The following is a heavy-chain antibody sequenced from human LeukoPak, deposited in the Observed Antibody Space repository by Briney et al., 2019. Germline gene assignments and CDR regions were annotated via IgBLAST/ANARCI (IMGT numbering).Heavy chain of an antibody. CDR1: GFMFSDYA. CDR2: ISTDGSKT. J-gene: IGHJ4*02. D-gene: IGHD6-19*01. V-gene: IGHV3-64*01. CDR3: ARDRAYGSRGWYFDYYDY. Sequence: GGSLRLSCVAPGFMFSDYAMHWVRQAPGKGLEYVSAISTDGSKTSHANSVKGRFTISRDNSKNTLYLQMGSLRVEDMAVYYCARDRAYGSRGWYFDYYDYWGQGTLVTVSS.